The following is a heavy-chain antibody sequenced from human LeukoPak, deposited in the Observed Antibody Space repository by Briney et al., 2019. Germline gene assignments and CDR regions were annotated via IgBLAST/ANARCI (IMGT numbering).Heavy chain of an antibody. CDR3: ARAHQLGYCSSTSCYPNDY. CDR1: GYTFTSYG. CDR2: ISAYNGNT. J-gene: IGHJ4*02. V-gene: IGHV1-18*01. D-gene: IGHD2-2*01. Sequence: APVKVSCKASGYTFTSYGISWVRQAPGQGLEWMGWISAYNGNTNYAQKLQGRVTMTADTSTSTAYMELRSLRSDDTAVYYCARAHQLGYCSSTSCYPNDYWGQGTLVTVSS.